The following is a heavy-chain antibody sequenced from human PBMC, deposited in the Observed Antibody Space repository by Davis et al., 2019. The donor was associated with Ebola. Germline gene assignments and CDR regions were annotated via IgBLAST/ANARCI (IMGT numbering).Heavy chain of an antibody. CDR1: GGSFSDYY. Sequence: PSETLSLTCAVYGGSFSDYYWNWIRQPPGKGLEWIGEINHSESTNYNPSLKSRVTISVDTSKNQFSLKLSSVTAADTAVYYCARRESSGYYGGYFDYWGQGTLVTVSS. CDR2: INHSEST. J-gene: IGHJ4*02. CDR3: ARRESSGYYGGYFDY. V-gene: IGHV4-34*01. D-gene: IGHD3-22*01.